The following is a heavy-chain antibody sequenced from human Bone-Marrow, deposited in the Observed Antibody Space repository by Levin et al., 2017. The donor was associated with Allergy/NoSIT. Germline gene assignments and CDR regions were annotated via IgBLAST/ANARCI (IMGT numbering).Heavy chain of an antibody. CDR1: GGSISSYY. Sequence: SQTLSLTCTVSGGSISSYYWSWIRQPPGKGLEWIGYIYYSGSTNYNPSLKSRVTISVDTSKNQFSLKLSSVTAADTAVYYCARTKRPQYSGYDYRAYYYYMDVWGKGTTVTVSS. CDR3: ARTKRPQYSGYDYRAYYYYMDV. CDR2: IYYSGST. J-gene: IGHJ6*03. D-gene: IGHD5-12*01. V-gene: IGHV4-59*01.